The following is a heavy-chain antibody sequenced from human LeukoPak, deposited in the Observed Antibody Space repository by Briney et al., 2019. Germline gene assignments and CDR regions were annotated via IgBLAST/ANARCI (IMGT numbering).Heavy chain of an antibody. CDR3: ARWRGYSRGWSGPFED. J-gene: IGHJ4*02. CDR2: IDPKSGGT. CDR1: GYTFSGNY. V-gene: IGHV1-2*02. D-gene: IGHD6-19*01. Sequence: RASVKVSCKASGYTFSGNYMHWVRQAPGQGLEWMGWIDPKSGGTKFAQRFQGRVTMTRDTSITTGYMELSSLTPDDTAVYYCARWRGYSRGWSGPFEDWGQGTLVTGSS.